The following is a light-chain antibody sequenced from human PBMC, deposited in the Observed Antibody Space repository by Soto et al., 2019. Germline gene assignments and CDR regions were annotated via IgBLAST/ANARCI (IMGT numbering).Light chain of an antibody. V-gene: IGLV2-8*01. CDR1: SSDIGAYDY. CDR3: SSYAGSDNFV. J-gene: IGLJ7*01. CDR2: EVS. Sequence: QSALTQPASLSGSPGQSITISCTGTSSDIGAYDYVSWYQQHPGKVPKLMIYEVSKRPHGVPDRFSGSKSGNTASLTVSGLQADDEADYYCSSYAGSDNFVFGTGTQLTVL.